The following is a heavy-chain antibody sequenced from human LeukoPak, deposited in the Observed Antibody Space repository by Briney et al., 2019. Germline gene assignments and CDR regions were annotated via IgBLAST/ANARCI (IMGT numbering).Heavy chain of an antibody. CDR2: ISSSSSYI. CDR3: ASSLKTDAFDI. J-gene: IGHJ3*02. V-gene: IGHV3-21*01. Sequence: GGSLRLSCAASGFTFSSYSMNWVRQAPGKGLEWVSSISSSSSYIYYADSVKGRFTISRDNAKNSLYLQMNSLRAEDTAVYYCASSLKTDAFDIWGQGTMVTVFS. CDR1: GFTFSSYS.